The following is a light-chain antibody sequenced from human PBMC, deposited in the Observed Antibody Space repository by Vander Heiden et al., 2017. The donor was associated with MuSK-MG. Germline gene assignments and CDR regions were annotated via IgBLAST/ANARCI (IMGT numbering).Light chain of an antibody. CDR3: QSYDSSLSGDVV. Sequence: QSVLTQPPSVSGAPGPRVTIPCTGRSSNIGAGYDVHWYQQLPGTAPKLLIYGNSNRPSGVPDRFSGSKSGTSASLAITGLQAEDEADYYCQSYDSSLSGDVVFGGGTKLTVL. V-gene: IGLV1-40*01. J-gene: IGLJ2*01. CDR2: GNS. CDR1: SSNIGAGYD.